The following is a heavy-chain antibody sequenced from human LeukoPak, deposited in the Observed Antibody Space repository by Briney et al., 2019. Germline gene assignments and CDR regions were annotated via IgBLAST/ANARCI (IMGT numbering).Heavy chain of an antibody. CDR3: ARAASWSPIGDSYYYMDV. Sequence: GASVEVSCKASGYTFTSYDINWVRQATGQGLEWMGWMNPNSGNTGYAQKFQGRVTMTRDTSISTVYMELSGLRSEDTAVYYCARAASWSPIGDSYYYMDVWGKGTTVAISS. J-gene: IGHJ6*03. D-gene: IGHD6-13*01. CDR1: GYTFTSYD. CDR2: MNPNSGNT. V-gene: IGHV1-8*01.